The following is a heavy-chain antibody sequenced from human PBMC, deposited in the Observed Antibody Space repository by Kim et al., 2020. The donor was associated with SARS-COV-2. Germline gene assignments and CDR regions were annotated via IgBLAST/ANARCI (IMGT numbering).Heavy chain of an antibody. V-gene: IGHV3-30*04. Sequence: GGSLRLSCAASGFTFSSYAMHWVRQAPGKGLEWVAVISYDGSNKYYADSVKGRFTISRDNSKNTLYLQMNSLRAEDTAVYYCASADDYVWGSYRPPFDYWGQGTLVTVSS. D-gene: IGHD3-16*02. CDR3: ASADDYVWGSYRPPFDY. CDR1: GFTFSSYA. CDR2: ISYDGSNK. J-gene: IGHJ4*02.